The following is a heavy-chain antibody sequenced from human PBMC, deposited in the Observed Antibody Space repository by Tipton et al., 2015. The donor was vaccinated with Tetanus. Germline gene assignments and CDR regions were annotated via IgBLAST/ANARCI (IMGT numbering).Heavy chain of an antibody. J-gene: IGHJ4*02. CDR1: GFTFKKYA. Sequence: SLRLSCVASGFTFKKYAISWVRQAPGKGLEWVSAIGGDGTSMNYTDSVKGRFTLSRDNAKNSLYLQMNSLRAEDTAIYYCVSGSSLDYWGQGTLVTVS. CDR2: IGGDGTSM. D-gene: IGHD5-12*01. CDR3: VSGSSLDY. V-gene: IGHV3-23*01.